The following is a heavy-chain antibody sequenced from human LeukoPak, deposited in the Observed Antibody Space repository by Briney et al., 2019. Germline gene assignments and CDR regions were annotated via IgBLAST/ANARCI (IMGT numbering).Heavy chain of an antibody. CDR1: GLNFNDAW. V-gene: IGHV3-15*01. CDR2: LKSRGSGGTA. J-gene: IGHJ4*02. Sequence: GGSLRLSCAVSGLNFNDAWMSWVRQAPGKGLEWVGRLKSRGSGGTADYSAPVKGRFTVSRDDSQNTLYLQMNSLTTEDTGVYYCANGKSEYSSGWPRGTFWGQGTLVTVSS. D-gene: IGHD6-19*01. CDR3: ANGKSEYSSGWPRGTF.